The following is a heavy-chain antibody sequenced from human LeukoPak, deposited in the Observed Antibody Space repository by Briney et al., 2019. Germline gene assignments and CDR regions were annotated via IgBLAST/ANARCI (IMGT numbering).Heavy chain of an antibody. V-gene: IGHV4-34*01. Sequence: PSETLSLTCAVYGGSFSGYYWSWIRQPPGKGLEWIGEINHSGSTNYNPSLKSRVTISVDTSKNQFSLKLSSVTAADTAVYYCAGRTGTLYMDVWGKGTTVTVSS. CDR3: AGRTGTLYMDV. CDR2: INHSGST. J-gene: IGHJ6*03. CDR1: GGSFSGYY. D-gene: IGHD1-1*01.